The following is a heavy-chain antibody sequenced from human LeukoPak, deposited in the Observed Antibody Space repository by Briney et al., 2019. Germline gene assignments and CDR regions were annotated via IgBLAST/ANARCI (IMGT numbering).Heavy chain of an antibody. CDR3: ARDLRGVRLIDSSGYYFPDY. Sequence: GGSLRLSCAASGFTFSSYSMNWVRQAPGKGLEWVSSISSSSSYIYYADSVKGRFTISRDNAKNSLYLQMNSLRAEDTAVYYCARDLRGVRLIDSSGYYFPDYWGQGTLVTVSS. J-gene: IGHJ4*02. CDR2: ISSSSSYI. V-gene: IGHV3-21*01. CDR1: GFTFSSYS. D-gene: IGHD3-22*01.